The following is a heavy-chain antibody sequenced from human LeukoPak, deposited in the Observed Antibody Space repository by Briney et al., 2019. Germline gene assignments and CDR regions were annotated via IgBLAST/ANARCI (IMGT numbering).Heavy chain of an antibody. D-gene: IGHD6-6*01. CDR1: GFTCNNRT. J-gene: IGHJ4*02. CDR3: AREGFGSSGGYDC. V-gene: IGHV3-30*01. CDR2: VTAYVSKI. Sequence: GGSLSRSCEASGFTCNNRTMHWVRQAQGQGLEWVAVVTAYVSKIFYLHSLKGRVTMSRDTSTSILYLEMNSLKDEDTAMYFCAREGFGSSGGYDCWGQGTLVTVSS.